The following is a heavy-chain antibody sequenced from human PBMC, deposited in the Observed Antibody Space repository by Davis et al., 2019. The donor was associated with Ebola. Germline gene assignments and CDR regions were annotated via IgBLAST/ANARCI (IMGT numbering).Heavy chain of an antibody. Sequence: GESLKISCTGSGFPFSTSHVHWLRQAPGKGLEWVAAITFDGKKTYYGDSVKGRFSISRDNSKNTLYLQMNSLTAEDTAVYYCAKSTVVVPPKGCFDSWGQGTVVTVSS. CDR3: AKSTVVVPPKGCFDS. CDR2: ITFDGKKT. CDR1: GFPFSTSH. J-gene: IGHJ4*02. V-gene: IGHV3-30*18. D-gene: IGHD2-15*01.